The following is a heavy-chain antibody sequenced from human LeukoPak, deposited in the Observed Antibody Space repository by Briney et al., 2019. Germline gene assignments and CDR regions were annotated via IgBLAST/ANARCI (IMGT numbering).Heavy chain of an antibody. CDR2: IYYSGST. J-gene: IGHJ4*02. Sequence: PSETLSLTCTVSGGSISSSSYYWGWIRQPPGKGLEWIGSIYYSGSTYYNPSLKSRVTISVDTSKNQFSLKLSSVTAADTAVYYCASLHQHRGWRKLHFDYWGQGTLVTVSS. V-gene: IGHV4-39*07. CDR3: ASLHQHRGWRKLHFDY. D-gene: IGHD6-19*01. CDR1: GGSISSSSYY.